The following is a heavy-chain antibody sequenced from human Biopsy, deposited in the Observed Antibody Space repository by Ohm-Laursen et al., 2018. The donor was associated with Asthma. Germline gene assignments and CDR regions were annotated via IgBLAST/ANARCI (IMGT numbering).Heavy chain of an antibody. Sequence: SVKVSCNASGDSFSNYAISWVRQAPGQGLEWMGGLIPVLGTPDHAQMFEGRVTITADESTSTAYMELSSLSSEGTAVYYCARGYSGSDRSVYYYSGLEVWGQGATVTVSS. CDR3: ARGYSGSDRSVYYYSGLEV. CDR1: GDSFSNYA. V-gene: IGHV1-69*13. J-gene: IGHJ6*02. D-gene: IGHD5-12*01. CDR2: LIPVLGTP.